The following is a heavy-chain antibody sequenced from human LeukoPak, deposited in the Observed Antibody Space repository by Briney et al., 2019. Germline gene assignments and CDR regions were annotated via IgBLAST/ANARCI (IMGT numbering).Heavy chain of an antibody. CDR2: IYHTGTT. CDR3: AAWGVDYGGNFDYSDY. V-gene: IGHV4-4*02. D-gene: IGHD4-23*01. CDR1: RGSIMATHW. Sequence: SGTLSLTCTLSRGSIMATHWWSWVRQPPGKGLEWIGEIYHTGTTNYSPSLKSRLTISVDQSRNQFSLRLSSVTAADTATYYCAAWGVDYGGNFDYSDYWGQGTLVTVSS. J-gene: IGHJ4*02.